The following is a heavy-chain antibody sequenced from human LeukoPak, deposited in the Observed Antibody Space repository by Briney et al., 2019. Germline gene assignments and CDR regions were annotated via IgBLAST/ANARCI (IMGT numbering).Heavy chain of an antibody. V-gene: IGHV3-74*01. CDR2: INSDGINT. CDR1: GFTFSNYW. J-gene: IGHJ6*03. Sequence: GGSLRLSCAASGFTFSNYWMHWVRQAPGKGLVWVSRINSDGINTSYADSVKGRFTISRDNAKNSLYLQMNSLRAEDTALYYCARYPNGYYYYYYMDVWGKGTTVTVSS. D-gene: IGHD2-8*01. CDR3: ARYPNGYYYYYYMDV.